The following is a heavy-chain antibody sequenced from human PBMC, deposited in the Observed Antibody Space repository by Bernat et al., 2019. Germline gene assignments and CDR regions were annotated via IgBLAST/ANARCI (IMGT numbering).Heavy chain of an antibody. D-gene: IGHD2-21*02. CDR3: ARDEGDRDAFDI. CDR1: GGTFSSYA. Sequence: QVQLVQSGAEVKKPGSSVKVSCKASGGTFSSYAISWVRQAPGQGLEWMGGIIPIIGTANYEQKFQGRVTITADESTSTAYMELSSLGSEDTAVYYCARDEGDRDAFDIWGQGTMVTVSS. J-gene: IGHJ3*02. CDR2: IIPIIGTA. V-gene: IGHV1-69*01.